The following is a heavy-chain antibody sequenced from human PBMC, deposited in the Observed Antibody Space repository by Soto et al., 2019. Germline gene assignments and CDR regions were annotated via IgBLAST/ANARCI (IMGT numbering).Heavy chain of an antibody. CDR2: ISYDGSNK. Sequence: QVQLVESGGGVVQPGRSLRLSCAASGFTFSTYAMHWVRQAPGKGLEWVAVISYDGSNKYYADSVKGRFTISRDNSKNTLYLQMNSLRAEDTAVYYCARRYKDGRRDCISTSCLFDPWGQGTLVTVSS. D-gene: IGHD2-2*01. CDR1: GFTFSTYA. V-gene: IGHV3-30-3*01. CDR3: ARRYKDGRRDCISTSCLFDP. J-gene: IGHJ5*02.